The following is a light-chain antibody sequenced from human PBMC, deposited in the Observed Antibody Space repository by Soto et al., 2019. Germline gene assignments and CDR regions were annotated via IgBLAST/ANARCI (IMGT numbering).Light chain of an antibody. V-gene: IGKV1-5*01. J-gene: IGKJ1*01. CDR3: QEYNSYSGT. Sequence: DIPMNQSPSTLSASVGDRVTITCRASQSLGIWLAWHQQKPGKAPKLLIYDASTLKSGVPSRFSGSGSGTKFTLTISSLQPDDFATYYCQEYNSYSGTFGQGTKVDI. CDR2: DAS. CDR1: QSLGIW.